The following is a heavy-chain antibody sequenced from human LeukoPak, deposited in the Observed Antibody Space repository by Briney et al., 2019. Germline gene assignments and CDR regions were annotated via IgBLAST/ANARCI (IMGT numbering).Heavy chain of an antibody. J-gene: IGHJ3*02. V-gene: IGHV3-66*01. Sequence: PGGSLRLSCAASGFTVSSNCVNWVRQAPGKGLKWVSVICSGGSTNYADSVKGRFTISRDNSKNTLYLQMNSLRAEDTAVYYCARDGGFGFLAAFDIWGQGTMVTVSS. CDR1: GFTVSSNC. CDR2: ICSGGST. D-gene: IGHD3-10*01. CDR3: ARDGGFGFLAAFDI.